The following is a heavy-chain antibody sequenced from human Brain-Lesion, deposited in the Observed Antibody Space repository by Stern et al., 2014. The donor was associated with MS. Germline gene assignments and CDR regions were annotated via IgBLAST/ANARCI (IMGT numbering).Heavy chain of an antibody. V-gene: IGHV4-61*02. CDR2: IFNSGRT. CDR1: GGSISSGGYY. J-gene: IGHJ6*02. Sequence: VQLEESGPGLVKPSQTLSLSCTVSGGSISSGGYYWSWIRQPAGKGLEWIGRIFNSGRTSYNPSLKKPVTPSKATAHNPFSPRLTSMTAADTAVYYCARGRVVPGFQYYATDVWGQGTTVIVSS. D-gene: IGHD2-2*01. CDR3: ARGRVVPGFQYYATDV.